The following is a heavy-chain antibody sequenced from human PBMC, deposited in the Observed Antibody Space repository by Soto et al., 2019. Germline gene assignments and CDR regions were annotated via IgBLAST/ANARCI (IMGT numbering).Heavy chain of an antibody. CDR3: AKGYDFWREGTGMDV. D-gene: IGHD3-3*01. J-gene: IGHJ6*02. CDR1: GFTFSSYG. CDR2: ISYDGSNK. V-gene: IGHV3-30*18. Sequence: GGSLRLSCAASGFTFSSYGMHWVRQAPGKGLEWVAVISYDGSNKYYADSVKGRFTISRDNSKNTLYLQMNSLRAEDTAVYYCAKGYDFWREGTGMDVWGQGTTATVYS.